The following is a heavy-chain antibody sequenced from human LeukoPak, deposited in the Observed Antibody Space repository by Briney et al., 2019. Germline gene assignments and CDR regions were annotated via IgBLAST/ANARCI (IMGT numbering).Heavy chain of an antibody. J-gene: IGHJ3*02. D-gene: IGHD1-26*01. CDR2: ITGSGRST. V-gene: IGHV3-23*01. CDR3: ATGGDAFDI. CDR1: EFPFSKYA. Sequence: PGGSLRLAWAASEFPFSKYAMSWVRQAPGKGLEWVSTITGSGRSTSYAASVKGRFIASRDNSQNTLSLQMNSLRAEDTAVYYCATGGDAFDIWGQGTMVTVSS.